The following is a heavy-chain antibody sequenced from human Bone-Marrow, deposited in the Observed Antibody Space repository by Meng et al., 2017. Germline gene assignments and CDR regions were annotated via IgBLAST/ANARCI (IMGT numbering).Heavy chain of an antibody. Sequence: QGQLQESGQGLVNPPGTLSLTCAVSGGSIISINWWTWVRRPPGKGLEWIGEIFHTGNTNFHPSLKSRVTISVDKSKNQFSLKLNSVTAADTAVYYCARVDWSGGNPIDSWGQGTLVTVSS. CDR3: ARVDWSGGNPIDS. J-gene: IGHJ4*02. V-gene: IGHV4-4*03. CDR2: IFHTGNT. D-gene: IGHD3-10*01. CDR1: GGSIISINW.